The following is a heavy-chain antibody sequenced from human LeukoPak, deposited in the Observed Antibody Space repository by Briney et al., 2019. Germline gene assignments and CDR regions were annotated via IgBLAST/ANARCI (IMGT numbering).Heavy chain of an antibody. V-gene: IGHV3-33*01. CDR2: IWHDGSNK. Sequence: PRRSLRLSCAASGFTFSSYGMHWVRQAPGKGLEWVAVIWHDGSNKYYADSVKGRVTISRANSKTTLYLQMSSLRAEDTAVYYCAIGYSATADYWGQGTLVTVSS. CDR1: GFTFSSYG. CDR3: AIGYSATADY. D-gene: IGHD1-26*01. J-gene: IGHJ4*02.